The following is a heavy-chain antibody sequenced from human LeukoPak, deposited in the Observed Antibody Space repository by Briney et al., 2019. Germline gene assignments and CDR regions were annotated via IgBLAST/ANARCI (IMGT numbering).Heavy chain of an antibody. CDR3: ARNGGSWSFDY. V-gene: IGHV4-39*01. J-gene: IGHJ4*02. CDR1: GGSISSSSYY. Sequence: SETLSLTCTVSGGSISSSSYYWGWIRQPPGKGLEWIGSIYYSGSTYYSPSLKSRVTISVDTSKNQFSLKLSSVTAADTAVYYCARNGGSWSFDYWGRGTLVTASS. D-gene: IGHD6-13*01. CDR2: IYYSGST.